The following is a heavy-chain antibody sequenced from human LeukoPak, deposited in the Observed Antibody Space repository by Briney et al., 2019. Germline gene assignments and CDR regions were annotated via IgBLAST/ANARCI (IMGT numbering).Heavy chain of an antibody. CDR1: GYTFTGYY. CDR3: ARDRIPLWFGEHYYMDV. D-gene: IGHD3-10*01. V-gene: IGHV1-2*02. J-gene: IGHJ6*03. Sequence: ASVKVSCKASGYTFTGYYMHWVQQAPGQGLEWMGWINPNSGGTNYAQKFQGRVTMTRDTSISTAYMELSRLRSDDTAVYYCARDRIPLWFGEHYYMDVWGKGTTVTVSS. CDR2: INPNSGGT.